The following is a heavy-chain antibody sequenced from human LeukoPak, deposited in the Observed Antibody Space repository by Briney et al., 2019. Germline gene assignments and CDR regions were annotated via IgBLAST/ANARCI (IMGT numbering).Heavy chain of an antibody. CDR2: IYYSGTT. CDR3: ARTWGSSPYYFDY. Sequence: SETLSLTCTVPGGSISSGGYYWSWIRQHPGKGLEWIGYIYYSGTTYYNPSLKSRVTISVDTSKNQFSLKLSSVTAADTAVYYCARTWGSSPYYFDYWGQGTLVTVSS. CDR1: GGSISSGGYY. V-gene: IGHV4-31*03. J-gene: IGHJ4*02. D-gene: IGHD3-16*01.